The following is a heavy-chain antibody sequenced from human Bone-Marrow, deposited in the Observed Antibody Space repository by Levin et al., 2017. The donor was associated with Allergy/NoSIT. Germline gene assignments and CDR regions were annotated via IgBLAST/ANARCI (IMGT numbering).Heavy chain of an antibody. V-gene: IGHV5-51*01. J-gene: IGHJ4*02. Sequence: GESLKISCKASGYSFDDFWIGWVRQMPGKGLEWMGIIYPGDSEIIYSPSFEGQVTFSADKSTSTAYLQWSSLQASDTGMYYCTGLTGDRAGPFDYWGQGSLVTVSS. CDR3: TGLTGDRAGPFDY. CDR1: GYSFDDFW. D-gene: IGHD7-27*01. CDR2: IYPGDSEI.